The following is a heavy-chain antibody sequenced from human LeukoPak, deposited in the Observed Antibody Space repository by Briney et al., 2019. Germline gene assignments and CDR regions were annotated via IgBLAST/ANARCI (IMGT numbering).Heavy chain of an antibody. J-gene: IGHJ5*02. CDR2: ISGSGGST. Sequence: GGSLRLSCAASGSIFSSYAMSWVRQAPGKGLEWVSAISGSGGSTYYADSVKGRFTISRDNSKNTLYLQINSLRAEDTAVYYCAKSLGIYDLWGQGTLVTVSS. CDR3: AKSLGIYDL. V-gene: IGHV3-23*01. CDR1: GSIFSSYA. D-gene: IGHD5-12*01.